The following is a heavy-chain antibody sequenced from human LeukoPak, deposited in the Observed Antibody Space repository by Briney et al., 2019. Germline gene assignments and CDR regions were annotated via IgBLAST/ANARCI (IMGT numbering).Heavy chain of an antibody. CDR1: GGTFSSYA. CDR3: AREYCSGGSCYSSRWFDP. J-gene: IGHJ5*02. CDR2: IIAILGIA. Sequence: SLEVSCKASGGTFSSYAISWVRQAPGQGLEWMGRIIAILGIANYAQKFQGRVTITADKSTSTAYMEMSSLRSEDTAVYYCAREYCSGGSCYSSRWFDPWGEGTLVTVSS. V-gene: IGHV1-69*04. D-gene: IGHD2-15*01.